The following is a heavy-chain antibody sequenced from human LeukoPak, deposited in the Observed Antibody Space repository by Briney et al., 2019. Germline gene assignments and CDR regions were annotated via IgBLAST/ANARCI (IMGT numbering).Heavy chain of an antibody. CDR3: ARLRGSSINI. J-gene: IGHJ3*02. CDR1: GGSISSSSYY. Sequence: PSETLSLTXTVPGGSISSSSYYWGWIRQPPGKGLEWIVSIYYSGSTYYNPSLKSRVTISVDTSKNQFSLKLSSVTAADTAVYYCARLRGSSINIWGQGTMVTVSS. D-gene: IGHD2-2*01. V-gene: IGHV4-39*01. CDR2: IYYSGST.